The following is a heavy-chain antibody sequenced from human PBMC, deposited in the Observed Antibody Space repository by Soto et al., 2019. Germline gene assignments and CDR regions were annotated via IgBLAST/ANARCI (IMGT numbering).Heavy chain of an antibody. J-gene: IGHJ4*02. CDR1: GYTFTSYY. V-gene: IGHV1-46*01. Sequence: ASVKVSCKASGYTFTSYYMHWVRQAPGQGLEWMGIINPSGGSTSYAQKFQGRVTMTRDTSTSTVCRELSSLSSQDTTVYYWARGRRSSGYYYGYWGQGTPVTVSS. CDR2: INPSGGST. D-gene: IGHD3-22*01. CDR3: ARGRRSSGYYYGY.